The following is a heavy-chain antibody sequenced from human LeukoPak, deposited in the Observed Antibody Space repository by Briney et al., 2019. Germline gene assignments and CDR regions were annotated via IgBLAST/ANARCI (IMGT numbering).Heavy chain of an antibody. CDR1: GFTFSSYE. D-gene: IGHD2-2*01. CDR2: ISSSGSTI. J-gene: IGHJ6*03. CDR3: ARVSSTSRGGYYYYYYMDV. Sequence: GGLRPSCAASGFTFSSYEMNWVRQAPGKGLEWVSYISSSGSTIYYADSVKGRFTISRDNAKNSLYLQMNSLRAEDTAVYYCARVSSTSRGGYYYYYYMDVWGKGTTVTVSS. V-gene: IGHV3-48*03.